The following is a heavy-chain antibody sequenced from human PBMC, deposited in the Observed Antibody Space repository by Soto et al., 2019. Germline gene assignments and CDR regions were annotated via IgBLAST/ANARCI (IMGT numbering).Heavy chain of an antibody. Sequence: QVHLVQSGAELRKPGASVKVSCKASGYTFTTYGIIWVRQAPGQHLEWLGWISARNGDTKYAQGFQGRVTITADKSTSTAYLELTSLRSEDTAVYYCVRAAKRYFDYWGQGTLVTVSS. D-gene: IGHD6-25*01. CDR2: ISARNGDT. CDR1: GYTFTTYG. CDR3: VRAAKRYFDY. J-gene: IGHJ4*02. V-gene: IGHV1-18*04.